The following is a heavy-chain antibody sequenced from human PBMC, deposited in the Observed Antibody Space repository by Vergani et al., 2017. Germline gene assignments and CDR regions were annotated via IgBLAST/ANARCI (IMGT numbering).Heavy chain of an antibody. CDR3: ATVAQPEPNYYYYGMDV. Sequence: QVQLVQSGAEVKKPGSSVKVSCKASGGTFSSYAISWVRQAPGQGLEWMGGIIPIFGTANYAQKFQGRVTITADESTSTAYMELSSLRSEDTAVYYCATVAQPEPNYYYYGMDVWGQGTTVTVSS. J-gene: IGHJ6*02. D-gene: IGHD1-14*01. CDR1: GGTFSSYA. CDR2: IIPIFGTA. V-gene: IGHV1-69*01.